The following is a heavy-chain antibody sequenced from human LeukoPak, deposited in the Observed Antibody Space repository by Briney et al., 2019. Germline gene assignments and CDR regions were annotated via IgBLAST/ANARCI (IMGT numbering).Heavy chain of an antibody. CDR2: MYTTGSS. Sequence: SETLSLTCTVSGGSLNNYYWSWIRQPAGKGLEFIGRMYTTGSSTYNPSLESRVTLSLDTSKNQFSLKLTSVTAADTAVYYCARGQTVGATALDYWGRGTLITVSS. D-gene: IGHD1-26*01. J-gene: IGHJ4*02. CDR1: GGSLNNYY. V-gene: IGHV4-4*07. CDR3: ARGQTVGATALDY.